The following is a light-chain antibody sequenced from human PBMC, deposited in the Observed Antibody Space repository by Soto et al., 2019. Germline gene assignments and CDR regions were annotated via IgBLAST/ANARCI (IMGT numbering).Light chain of an antibody. CDR3: QQYNNRPPVT. J-gene: IGKJ2*01. CDR2: GAS. Sequence: EIVMTQSPATLSVSPGERATLSCRASQSVSSSLAWYQQKPGQAPRLLIYGASTRATDVPARFSGSGSGTEFTLTVSSLQSEDFAVYFCQQYNNRPPVTFGQGTQVDIK. V-gene: IGKV3-15*01. CDR1: QSVSSS.